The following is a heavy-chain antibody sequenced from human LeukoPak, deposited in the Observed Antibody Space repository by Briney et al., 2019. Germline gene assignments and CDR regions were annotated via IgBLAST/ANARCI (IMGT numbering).Heavy chain of an antibody. Sequence: GESLRLSCAASGFTISSGASSWFRQAPGKGLEWVSSIAGSGGSTDYTDSVKGRITISRDNSKNTLYLQINSLRAEDTAIYYCAKDRPPYRLFDYWGQGTLVTVSS. J-gene: IGHJ4*02. V-gene: IGHV3-23*01. CDR1: GFTISSGA. CDR3: AKDRPPYRLFDY. D-gene: IGHD4-11*01. CDR2: IAGSGGST.